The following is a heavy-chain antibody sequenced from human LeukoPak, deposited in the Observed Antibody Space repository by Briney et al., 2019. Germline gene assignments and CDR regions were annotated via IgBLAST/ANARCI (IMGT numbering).Heavy chain of an antibody. V-gene: IGHV4-39*01. Sequence: SETLSLTCTLSGGSISSIDYHWGWIRQPPGKGLDWIGSMLYTGTTYYDPSLRSRVTMSVDTSNTQFYLNLRSVTATDTAVYYCARLRVNHDDADYWGQGTLVTVSS. J-gene: IGHJ4*02. CDR3: ARLRVNHDDADY. D-gene: IGHD1-1*01. CDR2: MLYTGTT. CDR1: GGSISSIDYH.